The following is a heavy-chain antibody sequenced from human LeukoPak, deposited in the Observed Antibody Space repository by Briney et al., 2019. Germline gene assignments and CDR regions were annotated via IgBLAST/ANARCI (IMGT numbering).Heavy chain of an antibody. Sequence: PSETLSLTCTVSVGTISSGSYYWSWIRQPAGKGLEWIGRIYTSGSTNYNTSLKSRVTISVDTSKNQFTLKLSSVTAADTAVYYCASRYCSGGSCYSQGEYWGQGTLVTVSS. CDR1: VGTISSGSYY. CDR3: ASRYCSGGSCYSQGEY. J-gene: IGHJ4*02. D-gene: IGHD2-15*01. CDR2: IYTSGST. V-gene: IGHV4-61*02.